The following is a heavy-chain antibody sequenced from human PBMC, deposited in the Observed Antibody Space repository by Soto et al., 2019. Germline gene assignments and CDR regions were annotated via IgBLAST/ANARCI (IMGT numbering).Heavy chain of an antibody. D-gene: IGHD2-2*01. Sequence: GGSLRLSCAASGFTFNNYAMHWVRQAPGKGLEWVALISYDGSKTYYADSVKGRFTISRDNSKDTLSLQLDSLRAEDTAVYYCAREPLSTTRTYYGRDVWGQGTTVTVSS. CDR1: GFTFNNYA. CDR3: AREPLSTTRTYYGRDV. J-gene: IGHJ6*02. V-gene: IGHV3-30-3*01. CDR2: ISYDGSKT.